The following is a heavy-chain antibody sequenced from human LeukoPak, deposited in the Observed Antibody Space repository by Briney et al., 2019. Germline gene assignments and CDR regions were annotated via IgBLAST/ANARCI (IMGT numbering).Heavy chain of an antibody. CDR2: IKGDERST. Sequence: PGGSLRLSCAASGFTFSSYWLHWVRQAPGKGLVWVSRIKGDERSTNYADSVKGRFTISRDNAKNTVYLEMNSLRAEDTAVYYCARESTAGDFDYWGQGTLVTVSS. V-gene: IGHV3-74*01. CDR1: GFTFSSYW. CDR3: ARESTAGDFDY. J-gene: IGHJ4*02. D-gene: IGHD3-10*01.